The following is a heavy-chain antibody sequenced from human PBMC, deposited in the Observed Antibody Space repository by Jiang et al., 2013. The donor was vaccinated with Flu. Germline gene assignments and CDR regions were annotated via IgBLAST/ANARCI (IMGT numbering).Heavy chain of an antibody. CDR2: IYYSGST. Sequence: LLKPSETLSLTCTVSGGSISSSSYYWGWIRQPPGKGLEWIGSIYYSGSTYYNPSLKSRVTISVDTSKNQFSLKLSPVTAADTAVYYCATSYYYDSSGYYSRPSYFDYWGQGTLVTVSS. D-gene: IGHD3-22*01. J-gene: IGHJ4*02. V-gene: IGHV4-39*01. CDR3: ATSYYYDSSGYYSRPSYFDY. CDR1: GGSISSSSYY.